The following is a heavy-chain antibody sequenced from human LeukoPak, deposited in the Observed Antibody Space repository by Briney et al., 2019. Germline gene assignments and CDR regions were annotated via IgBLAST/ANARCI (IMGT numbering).Heavy chain of an antibody. CDR3: ARGLGNYGY. D-gene: IGHD4-17*01. J-gene: IGHJ4*02. CDR2: IANDGGGT. CDR1: EFTFSSYW. Sequence: GGSLRLSCAASEFTFSSYWMHWVRQAPGKGLVWVSRIANDGGGTDYADSVKGRFTISRDNAKNTLYLQLNSLRAEDTAVYYCARGLGNYGYWGQGTLVTVSS. V-gene: IGHV3-74*01.